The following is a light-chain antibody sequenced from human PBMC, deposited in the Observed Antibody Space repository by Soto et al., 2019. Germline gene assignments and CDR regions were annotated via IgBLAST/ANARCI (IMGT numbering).Light chain of an antibody. CDR1: QSVSRN. CDR3: QQYNNWPYT. J-gene: IGKJ2*01. CDR2: GAS. V-gene: IGKV3-15*01. Sequence: EIVMTQSPATLAVSPGERVALPCRASQSVSRNLAWYQQKSGQAPRLLTYGASSRATDTPARFSGSGSGTEFTLTISSLQSEDFAVYYCQQYNNWPYTFGLGTKLEMK.